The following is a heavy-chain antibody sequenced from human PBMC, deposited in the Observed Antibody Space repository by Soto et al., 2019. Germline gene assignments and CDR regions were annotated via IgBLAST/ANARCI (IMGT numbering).Heavy chain of an antibody. Sequence: HGWSLRLCCAASGFTFSSYAMSWVRKAPGKGLEWVSAISGSGGSTYYADSVKGRFTISRDNSKNTLYLQMNSLRAEDTAVYYCAKHQDIVVVPAASVYFQHWGQGTLVTVSS. CDR3: AKHQDIVVVPAASVYFQH. J-gene: IGHJ1*01. V-gene: IGHV3-23*01. CDR2: ISGSGGST. D-gene: IGHD2-2*01. CDR1: GFTFSSYA.